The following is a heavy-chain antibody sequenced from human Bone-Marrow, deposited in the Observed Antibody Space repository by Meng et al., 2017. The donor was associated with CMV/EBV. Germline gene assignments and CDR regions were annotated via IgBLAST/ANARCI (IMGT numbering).Heavy chain of an antibody. Sequence: ASVKVSCKASGYTFTSYYMHWVRQAPGQGLEWMGIINPSGGSTSYAQKFQGRVTMTRDTSTSTVYMELSSLRAEDTAVYYCARDRIPDIVVVPAAPTFQHWGQGTLVTVSS. V-gene: IGHV1-46*01. J-gene: IGHJ1*01. D-gene: IGHD2-2*01. CDR2: INPSGGST. CDR3: ARDRIPDIVVVPAAPTFQH. CDR1: GYTFTSYY.